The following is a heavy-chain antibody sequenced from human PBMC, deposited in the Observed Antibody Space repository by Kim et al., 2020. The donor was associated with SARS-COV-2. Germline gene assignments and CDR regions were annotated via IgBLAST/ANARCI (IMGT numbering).Heavy chain of an antibody. CDR2: IYPGDSDT. D-gene: IGHD6-13*01. CDR3: ARLSFGSSWYFSGYNGMDV. Sequence: GESLKISCKGSGYSFTSYWIGWVRQMPGKGLEWMGIIYPGDSDTRYSPSFQGQVTISADKSISTAYLQWSSLKASDTAMYYCARLSFGSSWYFSGYNGMDVWGQGTTVTVSS. V-gene: IGHV5-51*01. CDR1: GYSFTSYW. J-gene: IGHJ6*02.